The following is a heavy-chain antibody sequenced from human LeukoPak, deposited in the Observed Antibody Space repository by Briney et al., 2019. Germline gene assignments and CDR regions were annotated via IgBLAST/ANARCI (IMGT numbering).Heavy chain of an antibody. CDR1: GFTFSSYG. CDR2: ISYDGSKK. D-gene: IGHD3-9*01. Sequence: PGGSLRLSCAASGFTFSSYGMHWVRQAPGKGLEWVAVISYDGSKKYYAYSVKGRFTISRDNSKNTLYLQMNSLRAEDTAVYYCAKEGGYYDILSNPYYSDYWGQGTLVTVSS. J-gene: IGHJ4*02. V-gene: IGHV3-30*18. CDR3: AKEGGYYDILSNPYYSDY.